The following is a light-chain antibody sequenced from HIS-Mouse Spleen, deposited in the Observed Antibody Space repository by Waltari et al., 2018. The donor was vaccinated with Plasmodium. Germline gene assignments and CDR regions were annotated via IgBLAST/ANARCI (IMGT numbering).Light chain of an antibody. CDR1: KLGDKY. J-gene: IGLJ3*02. Sequence: SYELTQPPSVSVSPGQTASITCSGGKLGDKYACWYQQKPGQSPVLVIYQDSKRPSGIPERFSGSNSGNTATLTISGTQAMDEADYYCQAWDSSTLVFGGGTKLTVL. CDR3: QAWDSSTLV. CDR2: QDS. V-gene: IGLV3-1*01.